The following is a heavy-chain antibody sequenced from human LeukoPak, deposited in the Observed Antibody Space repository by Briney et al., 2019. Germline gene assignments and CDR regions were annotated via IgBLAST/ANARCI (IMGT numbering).Heavy chain of an antibody. CDR1: GGSISSYY. D-gene: IGHD2-8*01. CDR3: ARGYCTNGVCYNSYYYYYMDV. J-gene: IGHJ6*03. V-gene: IGHV4-59*01. Sequence: SETLSLTCTVSGGSISSYYWSWIRQPPGKGLEWIGYIYYSGSTNYNPSLKSRVTISVDTSKNQFSLKLSSVTAADTAVYYCARGYCTNGVCYNSYYYYYMDVWGKGTTVTVSS. CDR2: IYYSGST.